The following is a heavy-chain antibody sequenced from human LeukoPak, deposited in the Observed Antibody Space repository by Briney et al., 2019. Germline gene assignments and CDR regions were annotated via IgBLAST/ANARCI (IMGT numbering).Heavy chain of an antibody. Sequence: PGGSLRLSCAASGFTFSDYYMSWIRQAPGKGLEWVSYISSSGSTIYYADSVKGRFTISRDNAKNSLYLQMNSLRSDDTAVYYCASPTPEHAMVRGVRMPYYYYGMDVWGQGTTVTVSS. V-gene: IGHV3-11*01. CDR1: GFTFSDYY. J-gene: IGHJ6*02. CDR3: ASPTPEHAMVRGVRMPYYYYGMDV. CDR2: ISSSGSTI. D-gene: IGHD3-10*01.